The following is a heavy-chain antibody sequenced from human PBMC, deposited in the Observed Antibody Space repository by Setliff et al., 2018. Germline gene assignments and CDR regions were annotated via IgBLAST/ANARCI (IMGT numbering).Heavy chain of an antibody. J-gene: IGHJ6*02. CDR2: IYYSGST. CDR1: GGSISSSSYY. CDR3: ARVPSYGSGSFYYYYYGMDV. Sequence: SETLSLTCTVSGGSISSSSYYWGWIRQPPGKGLEWIGSIYYSGSTYYNPSLKSRVTISVDTSKNQFSLKLSSVTAADTAAYYCARVPSYGSGSFYYYYYGMDVWGQGTTVTVSS. D-gene: IGHD3-10*01. V-gene: IGHV4-39*07.